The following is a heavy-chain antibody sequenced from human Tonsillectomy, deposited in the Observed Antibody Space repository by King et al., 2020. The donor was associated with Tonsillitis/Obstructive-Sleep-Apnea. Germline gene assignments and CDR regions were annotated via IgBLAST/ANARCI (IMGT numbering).Heavy chain of an antibody. D-gene: IGHD3-22*01. CDR2: INYSGST. CDR1: GGSISSSSYY. J-gene: IGHJ4*02. CDR3: ATLRQYYDNSDYFALNFDY. Sequence: QLQESGPRLVKPSETLSLTCTVSGGSISSSSYYWGWIRQPPGKGLEWIGSINYSGSTYYNPSLKSRVTISVDTSKNQFSLKLSSVTAADTAVYYCATLRQYYDNSDYFALNFDYWGQGTLVTVSS. V-gene: IGHV4-39*01.